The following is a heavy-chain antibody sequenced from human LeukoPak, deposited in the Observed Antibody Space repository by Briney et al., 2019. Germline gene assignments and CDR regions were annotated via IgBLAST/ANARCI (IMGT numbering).Heavy chain of an antibody. CDR1: GYTFTSYY. V-gene: IGHV1-46*03. CDR2: INPSGGST. Sequence: ASVKVSCKASGYTFTSYYMHWGRQAPGQGLEWMGIINPSGGSTSYAQKFQGRVTMTRDTSTSTVYMELSSLRSEDTAVYYCAREQWLVPPYYYYYGMDVWGQGTTVTVSS. D-gene: IGHD6-19*01. CDR3: AREQWLVPPYYYYYGMDV. J-gene: IGHJ6*02.